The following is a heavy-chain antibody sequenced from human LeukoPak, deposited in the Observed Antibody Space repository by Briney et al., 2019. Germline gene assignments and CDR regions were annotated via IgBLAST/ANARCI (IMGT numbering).Heavy chain of an antibody. J-gene: IGHJ4*02. D-gene: IGHD3-10*01. CDR1: GGSISNYY. V-gene: IGHV4-4*07. Sequence: SETLSLTCTVSGGSISNYYWSWIRQPAGKGLEWIGRIYTSGSTSYNPSLKSRVTMSVDTSKNQFSLKLSSVTAADTAVYYCARDRLLWFGETSKSYFDYWGQGTLVTVSS. CDR3: ARDRLLWFGETSKSYFDY. CDR2: IYTSGST.